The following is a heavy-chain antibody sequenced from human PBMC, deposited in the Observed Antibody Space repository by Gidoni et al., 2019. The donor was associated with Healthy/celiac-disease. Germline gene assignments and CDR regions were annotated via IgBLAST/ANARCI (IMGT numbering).Heavy chain of an antibody. Sequence: QVQLVQSGAEVQKPGSSVKVSCKASGGTFSSYAISWVRQAPGQGLEWMGGIIPIFGTANYAQKFQGRVTITADKSTSTAYMELSSLRSEDTAVYYCARSHSSPQRRYYGMDVWGQGTTVTVSS. D-gene: IGHD6-13*01. J-gene: IGHJ6*02. CDR3: ARSHSSPQRRYYGMDV. CDR1: GGTFSSYA. V-gene: IGHV1-69*06. CDR2: IIPIFGTA.